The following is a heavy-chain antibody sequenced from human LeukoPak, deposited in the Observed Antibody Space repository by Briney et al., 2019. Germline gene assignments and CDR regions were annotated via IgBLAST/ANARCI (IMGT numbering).Heavy chain of an antibody. CDR1: GGSVSDYY. D-gene: IGHD7-27*01. J-gene: IGHJ4*02. CDR2: IYYTGST. V-gene: IGHV4-59*02. CDR3: ASRKLGNDY. Sequence: PSETLSLTCTISGGSVSDYYWSWIRQSPGKGLEWIGYIYYTGSTTYNPSLKSRVTISADTSKNQFSLKLSSVTAADTAVYYCASRKLGNDYWGQGTLVTVSS.